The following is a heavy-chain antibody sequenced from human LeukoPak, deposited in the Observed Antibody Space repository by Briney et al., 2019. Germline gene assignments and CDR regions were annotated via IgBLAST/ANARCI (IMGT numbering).Heavy chain of an antibody. CDR1: GGSISSCY. V-gene: IGHV4-4*07. D-gene: IGHD4-23*01. CDR2: VYTSGSP. Sequence: KPAETLSLTCTVSGGSISSCYWSWIRQPAGKGLEWIGRVYTSGSPNYNPSLESRVTMSVDTSKNQFSLNLSSVTAADTAVYYCARGGYGASSGFDYWGQGTLVTVSS. CDR3: ARGGYGASSGFDY. J-gene: IGHJ4*02.